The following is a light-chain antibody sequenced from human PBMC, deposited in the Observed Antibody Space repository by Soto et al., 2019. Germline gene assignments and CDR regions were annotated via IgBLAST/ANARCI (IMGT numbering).Light chain of an antibody. J-gene: IGLJ3*02. CDR2: DVS. Sequence: QSALTQPRSVSGSPGQSVTISCTGTSSDVGGYNYVSWYQQHPGKAPKLMIYDVSKWPSGVPDRFSGSKSGNTASLTISGLQAEDESDYYCWSYAGNSLWVFGGGTNVTVL. CDR1: SSDVGGYNY. CDR3: WSYAGNSLWV. V-gene: IGLV2-11*01.